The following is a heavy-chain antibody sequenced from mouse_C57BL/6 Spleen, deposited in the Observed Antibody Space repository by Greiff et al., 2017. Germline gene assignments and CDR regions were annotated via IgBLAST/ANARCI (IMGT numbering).Heavy chain of an antibody. CDR1: GFNIKDYY. Sequence: VQLKESGAELVRPGASVKLSCTASGFNIKDYYMHWVKQRPEQGLEWIGRIDPEDGDTEYAPKFQGKATMTADTSSNTAYLQLSILTSEDTAVYYCTTYDYGSRPRFDYWGQGTTLTVSS. V-gene: IGHV14-1*01. CDR3: TTYDYGSRPRFDY. CDR2: IDPEDGDT. D-gene: IGHD1-1*01. J-gene: IGHJ2*01.